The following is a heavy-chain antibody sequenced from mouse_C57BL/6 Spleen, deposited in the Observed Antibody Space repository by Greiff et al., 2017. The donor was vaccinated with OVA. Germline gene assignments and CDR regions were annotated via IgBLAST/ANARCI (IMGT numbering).Heavy chain of an antibody. CDR2: ISSGSSTI. V-gene: IGHV5-17*01. CDR3: ARRYGSNAMDY. CDR1: GFTFSDYG. D-gene: IGHD1-1*01. Sequence: EVKVVESGGGLVKPGGSLKLSCAASGFTFSDYGMHWVRQAPEKGLEWVAYISSGSSTISYADTVKGRFTISRDNAKNTLFLQMTSLRSEDTAMYYCARRYGSNAMDYWGQGTSVTVSS. J-gene: IGHJ4*01.